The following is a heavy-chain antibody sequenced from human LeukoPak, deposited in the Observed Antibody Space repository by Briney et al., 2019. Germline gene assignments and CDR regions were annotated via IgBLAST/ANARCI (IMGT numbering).Heavy chain of an antibody. CDR1: GGTFSSYT. J-gene: IGHJ5*02. Sequence: SVKVSCKASGGTFSSYTISWVRQAPGQGLEWMGGIIPIFGTANYAQKFQGRVTITADESTSTAYMELSSLRSEDTAVYYCARETDLIVGATYSWFDPWGQGTLVTVSS. D-gene: IGHD1-26*01. CDR3: ARETDLIVGATYSWFDP. CDR2: IIPIFGTA. V-gene: IGHV1-69*13.